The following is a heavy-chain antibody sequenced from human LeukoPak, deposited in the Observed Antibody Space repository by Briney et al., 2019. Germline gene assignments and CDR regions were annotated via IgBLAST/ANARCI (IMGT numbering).Heavy chain of an antibody. CDR3: ASGNQILPAGTMVRGVSAFDI. CDR2: IIPILGIA. J-gene: IGHJ3*02. V-gene: IGHV1-69*04. CDR1: GGTFSSYA. Sequence: SVKVSCKASGGTFSSYAISWVRQAPGQGLEWMGRIIPILGIANYAQKFQGRVTITADKSTSTAYMELSSLRSEDTAVYYCASGNQILPAGTMVRGVSAFDIWGQGTMVTVSS. D-gene: IGHD3-10*01.